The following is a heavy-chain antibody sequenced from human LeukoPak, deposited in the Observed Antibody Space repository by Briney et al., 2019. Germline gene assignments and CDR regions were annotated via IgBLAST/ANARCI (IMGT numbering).Heavy chain of an antibody. Sequence: GGSLRPSCAASGFTFSSYAMSWVRQAPGKGLEWVSAISGSGGSTYYADSVEGRFTISRDNSKNTLYLQMNSLRAEDTAVYYCATLPPGPGYCSGGSCPYWGQGTLVTVSS. CDR1: GFTFSSYA. CDR2: ISGSGGST. D-gene: IGHD2-15*01. CDR3: ATLPPGPGYCSGGSCPY. J-gene: IGHJ4*02. V-gene: IGHV3-23*01.